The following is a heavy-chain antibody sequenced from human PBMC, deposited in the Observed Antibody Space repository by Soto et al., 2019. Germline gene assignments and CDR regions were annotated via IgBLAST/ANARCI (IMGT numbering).Heavy chain of an antibody. CDR2: ILVAGSQ. CDR3: AKATATGGGAFEI. Sequence: GGSLRLSCAVSGFICSSYDMSWVRQAPGKGLAWVSTILVAGSQHYEDSVQGRFTISRDTSKNTVFLYMNSLTAGDTAVYYCAKATATGGGAFEIYGQGTMVTV. V-gene: IGHV3-23*01. D-gene: IGHD2-8*02. J-gene: IGHJ3*02. CDR1: GFICSSYD.